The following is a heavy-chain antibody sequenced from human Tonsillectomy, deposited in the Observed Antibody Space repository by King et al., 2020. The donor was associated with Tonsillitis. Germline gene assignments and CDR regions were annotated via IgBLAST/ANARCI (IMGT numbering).Heavy chain of an antibody. J-gene: IGHJ5*02. CDR2: ISGGAGST. CDR3: AKGYDFWSGYYANWFDP. Sequence: VQLVQSGGGLVQPGGSLRLSCAASGFTFSSYAMSWVRQAPGKGLEWVSTISGGAGSTYYADSVKGRFTISRDNSENTLNLQMNSLRAEDTAVYYCAKGYDFWSGYYANWFDPGGQGTLVTVSS. V-gene: IGHV3-23*04. CDR1: GFTFSSYA. D-gene: IGHD3-3*01.